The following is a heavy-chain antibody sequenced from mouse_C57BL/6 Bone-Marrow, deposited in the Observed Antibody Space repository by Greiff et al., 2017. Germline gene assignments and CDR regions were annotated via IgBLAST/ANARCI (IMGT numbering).Heavy chain of an antibody. V-gene: IGHV1-75*01. CDR2: IFPGSGST. D-gene: IGHD2-5*01. Sequence: VQLQQSGPELVKPGASVKISCKASGYTFTDYYINWVKQRPGQGLEWIGWIFPGSGSTYYNEKFKGKATLTVDKSSSTAYMLLSSLTSEDSAVYFCAKGDYYSNYAYAMDYWGQGTSVTVSS. CDR3: AKGDYYSNYAYAMDY. J-gene: IGHJ4*01. CDR1: GYTFTDYY.